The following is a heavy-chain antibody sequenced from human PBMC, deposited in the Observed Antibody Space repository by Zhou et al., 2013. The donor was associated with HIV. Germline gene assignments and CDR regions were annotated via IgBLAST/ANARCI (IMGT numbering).Heavy chain of an antibody. J-gene: IGHJ4*02. CDR3: ARDQVEMVLLFDY. CDR1: GGTFSSSA. CDR2: IIPMLSVS. D-gene: IGHD3-10*01. Sequence: QVQLVQSGAEVKKPGSSMKVSCKASGGTFSSSAISWVRQAPGQGLEWMGRIIPMLSVSTYAQKFQGRVTITADKSTSTVYMQLSSLRSEDTAVYYCARDQVEMVLLFDYWGQGTLVTVSS. V-gene: IGHV1-69*04.